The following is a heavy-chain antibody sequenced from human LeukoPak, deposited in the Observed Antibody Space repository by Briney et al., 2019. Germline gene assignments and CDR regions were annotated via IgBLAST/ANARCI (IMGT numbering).Heavy chain of an antibody. J-gene: IGHJ6*02. CDR2: FDPDDAET. V-gene: IGHV1-24*01. Sequence: ASVNLSCKVSGESLTELSMDGVRQAPGKRREWRGGFDPDDAETIYAKKFQGTVTMHDATSTDTAYMALSSLRYEDTAVYYCAPPWKGVYSYGMDVWGQGTTVTVSS. CDR3: APPWKGVYSYGMDV. CDR1: GESLTELS. D-gene: IGHD1-1*01.